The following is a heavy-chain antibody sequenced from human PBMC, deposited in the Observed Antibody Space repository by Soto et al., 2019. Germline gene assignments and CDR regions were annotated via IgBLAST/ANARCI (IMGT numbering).Heavy chain of an antibody. Sequence: QDQLVQSGVEVKKPGASVKVSCKASGYSFTNYGITWVRQAPGQGFEWMGWISAYNGNTNYAQKCQGRVTMTTDASTSTAYLELRSLRSDDTAVYYCARDRGVAPPVAGNTHYYYYMDVWGKGTTVTVS. CDR1: GYSFTNYG. J-gene: IGHJ6*03. D-gene: IGHD6-19*01. V-gene: IGHV1-18*01. CDR2: ISAYNGNT. CDR3: ARDRGVAPPVAGNTHYYYYMDV.